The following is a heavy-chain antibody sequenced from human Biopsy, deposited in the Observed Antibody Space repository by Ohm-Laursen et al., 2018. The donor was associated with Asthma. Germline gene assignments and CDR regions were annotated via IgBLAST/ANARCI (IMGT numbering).Heavy chain of an antibody. D-gene: IGHD6-6*01. CDR2: IYYSGRT. CDR3: ARAVSSSSYWYFDL. J-gene: IGHJ2*01. CDR1: GDAMSTSGSY. Sequence: SETLSLTCIVSGDAMSTSGSYWGWIRQSPGKGLEWIGSIYYSGRTYYNPSLKSLVTISANTSKNHFSLKVTSVTAADTAVYYCARAVSSSSYWYFDLWGRGGLVTVSS. V-gene: IGHV4-39*02.